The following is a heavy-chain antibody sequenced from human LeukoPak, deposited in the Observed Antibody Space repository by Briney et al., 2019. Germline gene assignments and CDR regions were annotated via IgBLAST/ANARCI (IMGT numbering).Heavy chain of an antibody. D-gene: IGHD4-17*01. CDR3: TRDSPDYGDYVGY. J-gene: IGHJ4*02. CDR1: GFTFGDYA. V-gene: IGHV3-49*04. CDR2: IRSKAYGGTT. Sequence: PGGSLRLSCTASGFTFGDYAMSWVRQAPGKGLEWVGFIRSKAYGGTTEYAASVKGRFTISRDDSKSITYLQMNSLKTEDTAVYYCTRDSPDYGDYVGYWGQGTLVTVSS.